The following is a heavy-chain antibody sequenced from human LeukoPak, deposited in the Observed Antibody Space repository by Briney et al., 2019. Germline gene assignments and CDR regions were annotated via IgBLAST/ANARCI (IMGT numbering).Heavy chain of an antibody. CDR1: GFTFSSYE. CDR2: ISSSGSTI. D-gene: IGHD3-3*01. CDR3: ARTHYDRLGYFDY. J-gene: IGHJ4*02. Sequence: GGSLRLSCAASGFTFSSYEMNWVRQAPGKGLEWVSYISSSGSTIYHADSVKGRFTISRDNDKNSLYLQMNSLRAEDTAVYYCARTHYDRLGYFDYWGQGTLVTVSS. V-gene: IGHV3-48*03.